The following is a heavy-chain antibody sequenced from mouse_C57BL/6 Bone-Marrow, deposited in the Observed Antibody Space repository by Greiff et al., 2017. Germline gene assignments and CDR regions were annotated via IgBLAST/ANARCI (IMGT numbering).Heavy chain of an antibody. V-gene: IGHV5-4*01. CDR2: ISDGGSYT. D-gene: IGHD4-1*01. Sequence: EVNLVESGGGLVKPGGSLKLSCAASGFTFSSYAMSWVRQTPEKRLEWVATISDGGSYTYYPDNVKGRFTISRDNAKNNLYLQMSHLKSEDTAMYYCARDLNWASWFAYWGQGTLVTVSA. CDR3: ARDLNWASWFAY. J-gene: IGHJ3*01. CDR1: GFTFSSYA.